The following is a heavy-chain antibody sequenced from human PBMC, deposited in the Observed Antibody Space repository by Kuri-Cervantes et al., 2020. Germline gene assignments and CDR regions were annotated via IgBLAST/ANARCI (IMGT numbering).Heavy chain of an antibody. CDR1: GFTFDDYG. J-gene: IGHJ3*02. Sequence: GESLKISCAASGFTFDDYGMSWVRQAPGKGLEWVSGINWNGGSTGYADSVKGRFTISRDNAKNSLYLQMNSLRAEDTALYHCARSNLRAIAFDIWGQGTRVT. D-gene: IGHD3-10*01. V-gene: IGHV3-20*01. CDR2: INWNGGST. CDR3: ARSNLRAIAFDI.